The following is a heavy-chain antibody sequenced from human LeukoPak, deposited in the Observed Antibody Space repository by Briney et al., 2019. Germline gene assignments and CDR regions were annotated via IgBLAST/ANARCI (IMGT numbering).Heavy chain of an antibody. Sequence: ASVKVSCKASGGTFSSYAISWVRQAPGQGLEWMGGIIPIFGTANYAQKFQGRVTITADKSTSTAYMELSSLRSEDTAVYYCARRLTGEGYYYYYMDVWGKGTTVTVSS. D-gene: IGHD3-10*01. J-gene: IGHJ6*03. CDR3: ARRLTGEGYYYYYMDV. CDR1: GGTFSSYA. V-gene: IGHV1-69*06. CDR2: IIPIFGTA.